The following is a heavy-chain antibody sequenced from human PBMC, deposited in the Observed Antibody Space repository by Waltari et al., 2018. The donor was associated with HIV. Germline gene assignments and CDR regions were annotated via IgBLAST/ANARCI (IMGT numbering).Heavy chain of an antibody. Sequence: EVQLLQSGAEVKKPGSSLKISCKGSGYSFTTYWIRWVRPVHGNGLEWMGVIYPGDSDSRDTPSFQGQVTISADKSISTAYLQWSSLKASDTAMYYCARHAAAGTGYYYYGMDVWGQGTTVTVSS. V-gene: IGHV5-51*01. CDR1: GYSFTTYW. CDR2: IYPGDSDS. CDR3: ARHAAAGTGYYYYGMDV. D-gene: IGHD6-19*01. J-gene: IGHJ6*02.